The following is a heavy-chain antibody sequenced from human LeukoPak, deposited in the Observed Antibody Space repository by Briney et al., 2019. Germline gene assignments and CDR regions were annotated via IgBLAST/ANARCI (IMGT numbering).Heavy chain of an antibody. CDR2: TYTGGNS. Sequence: GGSLRLSCAASGFTVSSIHMVWVRQAPGKGLEWVSVTYTGGNSYYADSVKGRFVISRDISKNTLYLQMNSLRAEDSALYYCARGGRGSAAVVAPRSFDIWGQGTMVTVSS. CDR1: GFTVSSIH. J-gene: IGHJ3*02. D-gene: IGHD3-22*01. CDR3: ARGGRGSAAVVAPRSFDI. V-gene: IGHV3-53*01.